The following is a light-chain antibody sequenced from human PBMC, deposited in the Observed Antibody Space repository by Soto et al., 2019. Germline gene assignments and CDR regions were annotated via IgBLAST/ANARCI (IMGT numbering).Light chain of an antibody. CDR1: SSNMGNNY. V-gene: IGLV1-51*02. Sequence: QSALTQSPSVSATPGQKVTISCSGSSSNMGNNYVSWYQQLPGTAPKLLIYENNKRPSGIPDRFSGSKSGTSATLGITGLQTGDEADYYCGTWDSSLSAVVFGGGTKLTVL. CDR2: ENN. CDR3: GTWDSSLSAVV. J-gene: IGLJ2*01.